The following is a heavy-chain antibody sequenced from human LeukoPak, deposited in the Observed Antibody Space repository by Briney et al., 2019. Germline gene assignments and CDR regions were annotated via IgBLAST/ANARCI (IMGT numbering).Heavy chain of an antibody. D-gene: IGHD1-26*01. CDR3: ARGWGQWGLAWGFDI. V-gene: IGHV1-8*01. Sequence: ASMKVSCKASGYSFTSYDINWVRQATGQGLEWMGWMNPNSGNTGYAQKFQGRVTMTRNTSISTTYMELSSLRSEDTAVYYCARGWGQWGLAWGFDIWGQGTMVTVSS. J-gene: IGHJ3*02. CDR2: MNPNSGNT. CDR1: GYSFTSYD.